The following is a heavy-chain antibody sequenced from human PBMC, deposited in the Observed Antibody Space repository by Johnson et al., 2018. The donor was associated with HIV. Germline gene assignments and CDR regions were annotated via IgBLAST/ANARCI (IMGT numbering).Heavy chain of an antibody. J-gene: IGHJ3*02. D-gene: IGHD5-24*01. CDR1: GFTFNDYG. V-gene: IGHV3-20*04. CDR2: INWNGGST. CDR3: ARACRDGYTCDAFDI. Sequence: VQLVESGGGVVRPGGSLRLSCAASGFTFNDYGMSWVRQAPGKGLEWVSGINWNGGSTGYADSVKGRFTISRDNARNSLYLQMNGLRAEDTAVYYCARACRDGYTCDAFDIWGQGTMVTVSS.